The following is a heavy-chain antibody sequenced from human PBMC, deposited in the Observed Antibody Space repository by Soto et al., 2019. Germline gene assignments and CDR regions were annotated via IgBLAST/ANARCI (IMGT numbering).Heavy chain of an antibody. Sequence: ASVKVSCKASGYTFTSYGISWVRQAPGQGLEWMGWISAYNGNTNYAQKLQGRVTMTTDTSTSTAYMELRSLRSDDTAVYYCARDHNPTYYDFWSGTYLSGWFDPWGQGTLVTVS. J-gene: IGHJ5*02. CDR1: GYTFTSYG. CDR2: ISAYNGNT. CDR3: ARDHNPTYYDFWSGTYLSGWFDP. V-gene: IGHV1-18*04. D-gene: IGHD3-3*01.